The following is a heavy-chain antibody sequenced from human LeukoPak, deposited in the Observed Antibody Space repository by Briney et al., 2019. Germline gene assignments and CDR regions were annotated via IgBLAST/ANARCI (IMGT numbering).Heavy chain of an antibody. D-gene: IGHD2-2*01. J-gene: IGHJ4*02. CDR1: GFTFSSYA. Sequence: GGSLRLSCAASGFTFSSYAMHWVRQAPGKGLEWVSSISSSSSYIYYADSVKGRFTISRDNAKNSLYLQMNSLRAEDTAVYYCARYDSTSFDYWGQGTLVTVSS. CDR2: ISSSSSYI. CDR3: ARYDSTSFDY. V-gene: IGHV3-21*01.